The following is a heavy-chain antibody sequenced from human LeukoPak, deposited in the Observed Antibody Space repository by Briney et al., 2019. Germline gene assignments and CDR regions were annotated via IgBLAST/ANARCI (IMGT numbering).Heavy chain of an antibody. V-gene: IGHV5-51*01. Sequence: GESLKISCKGSGYIFPNYWLGWVRQMPGKGLEWMGFIYAGDSDTTYSPSFQGQVTISADKSISTAYLQWSSLKASDTATYYCARRTSSGYGAKGYFDYWGQGTLVTVSS. CDR1: GYIFPNYW. CDR3: ARRTSSGYGAKGYFDY. J-gene: IGHJ4*02. D-gene: IGHD4-23*01. CDR2: IYAGDSDT.